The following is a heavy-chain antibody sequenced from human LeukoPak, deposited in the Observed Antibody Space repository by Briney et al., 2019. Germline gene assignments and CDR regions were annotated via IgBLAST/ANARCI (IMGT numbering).Heavy chain of an antibody. V-gene: IGHV4-59*01. CDR3: ARVLSGYSSGWYGLFDY. CDR2: IYYSGST. D-gene: IGHD6-19*01. CDR1: GASISGYY. J-gene: IGHJ4*02. Sequence: SETLSLTCSVSGASISGYYWTWIRQPAGRGLEWIGYIYYSGSTNYNPSLKSRVTISVDTSKNQFSLKLSSVTAADTAVYYCARVLSGYSSGWYGLFDYWGQGTLVTVSS.